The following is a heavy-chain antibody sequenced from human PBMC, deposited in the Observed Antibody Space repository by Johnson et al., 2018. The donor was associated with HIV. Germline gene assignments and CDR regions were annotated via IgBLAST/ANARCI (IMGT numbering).Heavy chain of an antibody. CDR1: GFTFDDYG. J-gene: IGHJ3*02. V-gene: IGHV3-20*04. CDR3: ARPVSIGWELEDDAFDI. CDR2: ISWNGGST. Sequence: MQLVESGGGLIEPGGSLRLSCAASGFTFDDYGMSWVRQVPGKGLEWVSGISWNGGSTGCEDSVKVRFTISRDNAKNSLYLQMNSLRVEATALYYCARPVSIGWELEDDAFDIWGQGTMVTVSS. D-gene: IGHD3-10*01.